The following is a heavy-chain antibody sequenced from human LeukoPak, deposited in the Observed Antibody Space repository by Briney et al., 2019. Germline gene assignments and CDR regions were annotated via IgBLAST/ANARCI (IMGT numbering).Heavy chain of an antibody. V-gene: IGHV4-34*01. Sequence: SETLSLTCAVYGGSFSGYYWSWIRQPPGKGLEWIGEINHSGSTNYNPSLKSRVTISVDTSKNQFSLKLSSATAADTAVYYCAIRGIAAAFDYWGQGTLVTVSS. J-gene: IGHJ4*02. CDR3: AIRGIAAAFDY. D-gene: IGHD6-13*01. CDR1: GGSFSGYY. CDR2: INHSGST.